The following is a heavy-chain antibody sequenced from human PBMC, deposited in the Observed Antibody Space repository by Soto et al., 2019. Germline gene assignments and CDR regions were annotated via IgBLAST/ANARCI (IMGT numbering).Heavy chain of an antibody. CDR2: IFPGDSDS. CDR1: GYSFTNYW. Sequence: PGESLKISCKGSGYSFTNYWIGWVRQMPGEGLEWMGIIFPGDSDSRYSPSFQGRVTISADKSISTVYLQWNSLKASDTAMYYCARVSSRYCSDGRCYSGYFDVWGRGTLVKSPQ. CDR3: ARVSSRYCSDGRCYSGYFDV. V-gene: IGHV5-51*01. J-gene: IGHJ2*01. D-gene: IGHD2-15*01.